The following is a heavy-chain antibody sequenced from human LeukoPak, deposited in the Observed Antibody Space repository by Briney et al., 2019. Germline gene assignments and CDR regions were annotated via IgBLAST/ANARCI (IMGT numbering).Heavy chain of an antibody. CDR2: IYYSGST. Sequence: SETLSLTCTVSGGSISSYYWSWIRQHPGKGLEWIGYIYYSGSTNYNPSLKSRVTISVDTSKNQFSLKLSSVTAADTAVYYCARVDGVVVAATLDYYGMDVWGQGTTVTVSS. J-gene: IGHJ6*02. CDR3: ARVDGVVVAATLDYYGMDV. V-gene: IGHV4-59*01. CDR1: GGSISSYY. D-gene: IGHD2-15*01.